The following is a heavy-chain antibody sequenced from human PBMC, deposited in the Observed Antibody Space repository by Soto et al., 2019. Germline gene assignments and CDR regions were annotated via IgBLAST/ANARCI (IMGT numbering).Heavy chain of an antibody. CDR3: ARGMVVHASLSNWFDP. J-gene: IGHJ5*02. CDR1: SASIISSNW. D-gene: IGHD2-8*02. Sequence: SETLSLTCAVSSASIISSNWWTWVRQPPGKGLEWIGEISHSGSTNYSPSLKSRVTISVDKSKNQFSLKLSSVTAADTAVYYCARGMVVHASLSNWFDPWGQGTLVTVSS. CDR2: ISHSGST. V-gene: IGHV4-4*02.